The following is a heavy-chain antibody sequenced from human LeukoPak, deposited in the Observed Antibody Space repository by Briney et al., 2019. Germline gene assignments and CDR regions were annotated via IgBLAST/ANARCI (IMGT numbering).Heavy chain of an antibody. J-gene: IGHJ5*02. CDR3: ARRDPRYYGSGRNWFDP. CDR1: GGSFSGYY. CDR2: INHSGST. Sequence: SETLSLTCAVYGGSFSGYYWSWLRQPPGKGLEWIGEINHSGSTNYNPSLKSRVTISVDTSKNQFSLKLSSVTAADTAVYYCARRDPRYYGSGRNWFDPWGQGTLVTVSS. V-gene: IGHV4-34*01. D-gene: IGHD3-10*01.